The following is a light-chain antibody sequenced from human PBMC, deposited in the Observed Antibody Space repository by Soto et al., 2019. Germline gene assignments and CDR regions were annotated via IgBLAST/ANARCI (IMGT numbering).Light chain of an antibody. Sequence: EIVLTQSPGTLSLSPGERATLSGMASQSVSSSYLAWYQQTPSQAPRLLIYGASSRATGIPDRFSGSGSGTDFTLTISRLEPADFAVYYCQQYGSSPTLTFGGGTKVESK. CDR3: QQYGSSPTLT. CDR1: QSVSSSY. CDR2: GAS. V-gene: IGKV3-20*01. J-gene: IGKJ4*01.